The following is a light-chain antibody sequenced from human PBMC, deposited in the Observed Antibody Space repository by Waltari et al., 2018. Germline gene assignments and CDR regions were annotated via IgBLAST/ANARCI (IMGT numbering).Light chain of an antibody. CDR3: HLYGSART. CDR2: GAS. Sequence: NVLTQSPGTLSLSPGERATLSCRASQSVSNNYLAWFQQQPGQAPSLLIYGASNRATGIPDRVSGSGSGTDFTLTISRLEPEDSAVYFCHLYGSARTFGGGTKVEIK. V-gene: IGKV3-20*01. CDR1: QSVSNNY. J-gene: IGKJ4*01.